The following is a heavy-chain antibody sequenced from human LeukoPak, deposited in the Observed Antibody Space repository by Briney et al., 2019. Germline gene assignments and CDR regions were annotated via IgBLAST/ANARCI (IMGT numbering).Heavy chain of an antibody. CDR3: AKEMATITHAFDI. V-gene: IGHV1-69*04. CDR2: IIPILGIA. J-gene: IGHJ3*02. D-gene: IGHD5-24*01. CDR1: GGTFSSYA. Sequence: GASVKVSCKASGGTFSSYAINWVRQAPGQGLEWMGRIIPILGIANYAQKFQGRVTITADKSTSTAYMELSSLRSEDTAVYYCAKEMATITHAFDIWGQGTMVTVSS.